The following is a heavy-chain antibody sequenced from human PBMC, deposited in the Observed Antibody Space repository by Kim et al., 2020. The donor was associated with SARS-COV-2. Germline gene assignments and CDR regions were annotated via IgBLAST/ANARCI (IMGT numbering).Heavy chain of an antibody. Sequence: DTRYSPSFQGQVTISADNSISTAYLQWSSLKPSDTAMYYCARRESGFDYWGQGTLVTVSS. D-gene: IGHD3-3*01. CDR3: ARRESGFDY. V-gene: IGHV5-51*01. J-gene: IGHJ4*02. CDR2: DT.